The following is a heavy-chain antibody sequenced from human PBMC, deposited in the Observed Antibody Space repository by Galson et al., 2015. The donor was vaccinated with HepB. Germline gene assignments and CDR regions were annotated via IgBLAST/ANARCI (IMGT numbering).Heavy chain of an antibody. Sequence: QSGAEVKKPGESLRISCKGSGYSFTSYWISWVRQMPGKGLEWMGRIDPSDSYTNYGPSFQGHVTISADKSISTAYLQWSSLKASDTAMYYCTRHDSAPYSSGWYQSPYYYYYYMDVWGKGTTVTVSS. D-gene: IGHD6-19*01. CDR2: IDPSDSYT. J-gene: IGHJ6*03. CDR3: TRHDSAPYSSGWYQSPYYYYYYMDV. V-gene: IGHV5-10-1*01. CDR1: GYSFTSYW.